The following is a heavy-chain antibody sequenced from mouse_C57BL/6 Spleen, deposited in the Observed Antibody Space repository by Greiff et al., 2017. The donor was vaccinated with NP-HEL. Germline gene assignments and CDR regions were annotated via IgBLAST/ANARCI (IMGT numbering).Heavy chain of an antibody. CDR3: ARDGAKSSFAY. CDR1: GFTFSSYA. CDR2: ISDGGSYT. V-gene: IGHV5-4*01. J-gene: IGHJ3*01. D-gene: IGHD3-1*01. Sequence: EVKVVESGGGLVKPGGSLKLSCAASGFTFSSYAMSWVRQTPEKRLEWVANISDGGSYTYYPANVKGRFTISRDNAKNNLYLQMSHLKYEDTAMYYCARDGAKSSFAYWGQGTLVTVSA.